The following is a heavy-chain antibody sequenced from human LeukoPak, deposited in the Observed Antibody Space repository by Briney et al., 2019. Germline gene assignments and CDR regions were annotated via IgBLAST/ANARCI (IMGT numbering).Heavy chain of an antibody. CDR3: ARGPGYGHYFDY. D-gene: IGHD5-12*01. Sequence: TGGSLRLSCAASGFTFSSYAMSWVRQAPGKGLEWVANIKEDGSEKYYVDSVKGRFTISRDNAKTSLSLQMNSLTAEDTAVYYCARGPGYGHYFDYWGQGALVTVSS. CDR1: GFTFSSYA. J-gene: IGHJ4*02. V-gene: IGHV3-7*01. CDR2: IKEDGSEK.